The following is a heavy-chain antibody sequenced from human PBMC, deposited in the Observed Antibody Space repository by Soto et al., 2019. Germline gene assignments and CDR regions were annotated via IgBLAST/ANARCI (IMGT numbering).Heavy chain of an antibody. CDR3: ARALYSSSYLIDY. V-gene: IGHV3-48*01. CDR2: ISGSGGTI. J-gene: IGHJ4*02. D-gene: IGHD6-6*01. CDR1: GFTFSSYN. Sequence: ESGGGLVQPGGSLRLSCAASGFTFSSYNMNWVRQAPGKGLEWLSYISGSGGTIYYTASVKGRFTISRDNADNSLFLQMNSLRAEDTAVYYCARALYSSSYLIDYWGQGTLVTVSS.